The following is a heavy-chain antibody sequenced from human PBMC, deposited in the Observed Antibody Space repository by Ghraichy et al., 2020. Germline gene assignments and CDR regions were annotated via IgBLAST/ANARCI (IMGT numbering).Heavy chain of an antibody. CDR2: ISSSGSTI. V-gene: IGHV3-11*01. J-gene: IGHJ4*02. D-gene: IGHD2-2*01. CDR3: AREYCSSTNCYLYYFDF. CDR1: GFTFSDYY. Sequence: GGSLRLSCAASGFTFSDYYMSWIRQAPGKGLEWVSSISSSGSTIYYADSVKGRITISRDNAKNSLYLQMNSLRAEDTAVYYCAREYCSSTNCYLYYFDFWGQGTLVTVSS.